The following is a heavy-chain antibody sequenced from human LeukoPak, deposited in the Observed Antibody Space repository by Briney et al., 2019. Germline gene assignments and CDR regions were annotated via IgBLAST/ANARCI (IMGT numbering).Heavy chain of an antibody. CDR3: AKDEGGYSYVSNPSY. CDR2: IRYDGSNK. Sequence: GGSLRHSCAASGFTFNTYGMTWVRQAPGKGLEWVAFIRYDGSNKYYADSVKGRFTISRGNSKNTLYLQMNSLRAEDTAVYYCAKDEGGYSYVSNPSYWGQGTLVTVSS. V-gene: IGHV3-30*02. J-gene: IGHJ4*02. D-gene: IGHD5-18*01. CDR1: GFTFNTYG.